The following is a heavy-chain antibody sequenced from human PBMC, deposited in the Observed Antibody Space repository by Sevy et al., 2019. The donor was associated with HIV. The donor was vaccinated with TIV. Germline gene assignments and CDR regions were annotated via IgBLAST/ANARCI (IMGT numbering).Heavy chain of an antibody. Sequence: SETLSLTCTVSGVSISNYYWAWIRQPPGKGLECVGFSGSTNYNPSLKSRVTTSVYTSKNHFSLKLSSVTVADTAIYYCARGGPNQHQLDYFDYWGQGTLVTVSS. J-gene: IGHJ4*02. CDR2: SGST. CDR3: ARGGPNQHQLDYFDY. D-gene: IGHD6-13*01. CDR1: GVSISNYY. V-gene: IGHV4-59*01.